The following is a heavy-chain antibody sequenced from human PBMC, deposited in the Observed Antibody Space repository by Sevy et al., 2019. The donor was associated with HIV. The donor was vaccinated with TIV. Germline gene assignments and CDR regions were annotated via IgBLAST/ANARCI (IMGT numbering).Heavy chain of an antibody. Sequence: SETLSLTCSVSGGSMNIYYWSWIRQPPGKKLEWIGFTYYSGTTNYNPSLKSRVTISIDTSKNQFSLKLSSVTAADTAVYYCGRVGFNWNDVDYGGQGILVTVSS. CDR2: TYYSGTT. V-gene: IGHV4-59*01. CDR3: GRVGFNWNDVDY. CDR1: GGSMNIYY. J-gene: IGHJ4*02. D-gene: IGHD1-20*01.